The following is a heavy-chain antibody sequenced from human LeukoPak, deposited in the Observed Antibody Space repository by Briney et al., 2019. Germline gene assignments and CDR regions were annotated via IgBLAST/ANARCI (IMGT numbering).Heavy chain of an antibody. J-gene: IGHJ4*02. CDR2: IRSKAYGGTT. Sequence: GGSLRLSCTASGFTFGDYAMSWVRQAPGKRLEWVGFIRSKAYGGTTEYAASVKGRFTISRDDSKSIAYLQMNSLKTEDTAVYYCTRTVLEGGVYSSSWYSDYWGQGTLVTVSS. CDR3: TRTVLEGGVYSSSWYSDY. CDR1: GFTFGDYA. V-gene: IGHV3-49*04. D-gene: IGHD6-13*01.